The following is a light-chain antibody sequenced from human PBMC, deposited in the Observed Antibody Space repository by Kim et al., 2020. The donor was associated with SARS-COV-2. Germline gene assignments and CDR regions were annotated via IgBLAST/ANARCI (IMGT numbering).Light chain of an antibody. Sequence: VSPGQTASITCSGDKLGDKYACWYQQKPGQSPVLVIYQDSKRPSGIPERISGSNSGNTATLTISGTQAMDEADYYCQAWDSSTHVVFGGGTQLTVL. CDR1: KLGDKY. CDR2: QDS. CDR3: QAWDSSTHVV. J-gene: IGLJ2*01. V-gene: IGLV3-1*01.